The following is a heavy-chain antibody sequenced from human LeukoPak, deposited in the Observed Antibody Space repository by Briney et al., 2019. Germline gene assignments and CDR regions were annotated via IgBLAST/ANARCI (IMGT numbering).Heavy chain of an antibody. CDR2: IRYDGSKK. D-gene: IGHD2-15*01. CDR1: GFTFSAYG. J-gene: IGHJ4*02. CDR3: ARYYRLDY. V-gene: IGHV3-30*02. Sequence: GGSLRLSCAASGFTFSAYGMHWVRQAPGKGLEWVAFIRYDGSKKYYADSVKGRFTISRDNSKNTLYLQMNSLRANDTAVYYCARYYRLDYWGQGTLVTVSS.